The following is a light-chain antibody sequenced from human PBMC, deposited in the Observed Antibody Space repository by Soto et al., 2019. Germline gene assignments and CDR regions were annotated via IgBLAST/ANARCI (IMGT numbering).Light chain of an antibody. CDR2: AAS. CDR1: QSITTY. J-gene: IGKJ4*01. CDR3: QQIYSAPLT. Sequence: DIQMTQSPSSLSASVGDRVTITCRASQSITTYLNWYRQKPGKAPKLLINAASSLQSGVPSRFSGRGSETEFTLSISSLQPEDFATYFCQQIYSAPLTFGGGTKVDIK. V-gene: IGKV1-39*01.